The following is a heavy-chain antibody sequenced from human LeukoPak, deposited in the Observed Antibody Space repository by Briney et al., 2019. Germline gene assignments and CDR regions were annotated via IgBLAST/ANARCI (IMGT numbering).Heavy chain of an antibody. J-gene: IGHJ6*02. V-gene: IGHV3-7*01. D-gene: IGHD6-13*01. CDR3: AREAAARVHGMDV. Sequence: TGGSLRLSCAASGFTFSSYWMSWVRQAPGKGLEWVANIKQDGSEKYYVDSVKGRFTISRDNAKNSLYLQMNSLRAEDTAVYYCAREAAARVHGMDVWGQGTTVTVSS. CDR2: IKQDGSEK. CDR1: GFTFSSYW.